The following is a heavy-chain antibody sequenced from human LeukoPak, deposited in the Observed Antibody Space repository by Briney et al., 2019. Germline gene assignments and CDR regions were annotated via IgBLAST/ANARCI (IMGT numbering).Heavy chain of an antibody. V-gene: IGHV3-74*01. CDR3: ARDARVGDPFDY. J-gene: IGHJ4*02. Sequence: GGSLRLSCAASGFTFSDYWMHWVRQAPGKGLVWVSRIRTDGDTSYADSVRGRFTISRDNSKNTLYLRMNSLRAEDTAVYYCARDARVGDPFDYWGQGTLVTVSS. D-gene: IGHD4-17*01. CDR2: IRTDGDT. CDR1: GFTFSDYW.